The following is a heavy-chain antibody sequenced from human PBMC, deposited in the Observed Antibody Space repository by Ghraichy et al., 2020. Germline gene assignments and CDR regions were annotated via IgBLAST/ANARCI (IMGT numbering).Heavy chain of an antibody. CDR1: GGTFSSYA. Sequence: SVKVSCKASGGTFSSYAISWVRQAPGQGLEWMGGIIPIFGTANYAQKFQGRVTITADESTSTAYMELSSLRSEDTAVYYCARGGRGHTVTTVFDYWGQGTLVTVSS. CDR2: IIPIFGTA. J-gene: IGHJ4*02. V-gene: IGHV1-69*13. CDR3: ARGGRGHTVTTVFDY. D-gene: IGHD4-17*01.